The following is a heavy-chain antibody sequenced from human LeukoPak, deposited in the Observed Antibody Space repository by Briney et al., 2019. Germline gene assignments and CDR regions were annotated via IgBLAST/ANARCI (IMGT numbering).Heavy chain of an antibody. CDR1: GFTFSSYS. CDR3: ARDLGQYYDTSDNWFDP. CDR2: MRQDGGEI. D-gene: IGHD3-22*01. Sequence: GGSLRLSCAASGFTFSSYSMNWVRQAPGKGLEWVANMRQDGGEIYYVDSVKGRFTISRDNAKNSLHLEMNSLRAEDTAVYYCARDLGQYYDTSDNWFDPWGQGTLVTVSS. V-gene: IGHV3-7*01. J-gene: IGHJ5*02.